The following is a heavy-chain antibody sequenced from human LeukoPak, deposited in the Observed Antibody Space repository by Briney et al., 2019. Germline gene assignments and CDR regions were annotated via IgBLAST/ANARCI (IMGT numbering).Heavy chain of an antibody. D-gene: IGHD3-22*01. CDR1: GFTFSSYS. Sequence: GGSLRLSCAASGFTFSSYSMNWVRQAPGKGLEWVSSISSSSSYIYYADSVKGRFTISRDNSKNTLYLQMSSLRAEDTAVYYCAKDSYYYDSSGYQGYDYWGQGTLVTVSS. J-gene: IGHJ4*02. CDR2: ISSSSSYI. CDR3: AKDSYYYDSSGYQGYDY. V-gene: IGHV3-21*01.